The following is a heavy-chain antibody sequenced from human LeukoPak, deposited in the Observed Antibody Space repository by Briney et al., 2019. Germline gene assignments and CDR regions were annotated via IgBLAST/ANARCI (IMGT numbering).Heavy chain of an antibody. CDR3: ASLGIDYYDSSGYYYPGT. V-gene: IGHV4-34*01. CDR1: GGSISSYY. Sequence: SETLSLTCTVSGGSISSYYWSWIRQPPGKGLEWIGEINHSGSTNYNPSLKSRVTISVDTSKNQFSLKLSSVTAADTAVYYCASLGIDYYDSSGYYYPGTWGQGTLVTVSS. J-gene: IGHJ4*02. D-gene: IGHD3-22*01. CDR2: INHSGST.